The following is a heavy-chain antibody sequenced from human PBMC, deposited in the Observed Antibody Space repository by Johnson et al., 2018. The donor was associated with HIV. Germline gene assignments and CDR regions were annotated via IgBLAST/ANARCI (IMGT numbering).Heavy chain of an antibody. Sequence: QVQLVESGGGVVQPGRSLRLSCAASGFIFSSYGMHWVRQAPGKGLEWVAVISYDETNDYYADSVKGRFTISRDNAKKSLYLQMNSLRAEDTAVYYCAREVVSGGGAFDIWGQGTMVTVSS. CDR1: GFIFSSYG. CDR2: ISYDETND. V-gene: IGHV3-30*03. CDR3: AREVVSGGGAFDI. D-gene: IGHD2-15*01. J-gene: IGHJ3*02.